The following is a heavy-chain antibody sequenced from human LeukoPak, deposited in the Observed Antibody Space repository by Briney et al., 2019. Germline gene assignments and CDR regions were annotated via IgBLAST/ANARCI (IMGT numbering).Heavy chain of an antibody. Sequence: GGSLRLSCAASGFTFSSYAMSWVRQAPGKGLEWVSAISGSGGRTYYADSVKGRFTISRDNSKNTLYLQMNSLRAEDTAVYYCAKDTHIVVVPAAILPYYFDYWGQGTLVTVSS. D-gene: IGHD2-2*02. J-gene: IGHJ4*02. CDR3: AKDTHIVVVPAAILPYYFDY. CDR1: GFTFSSYA. CDR2: ISGSGGRT. V-gene: IGHV3-23*01.